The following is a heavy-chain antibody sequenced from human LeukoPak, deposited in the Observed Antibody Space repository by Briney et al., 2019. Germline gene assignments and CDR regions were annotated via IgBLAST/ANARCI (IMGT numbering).Heavy chain of an antibody. CDR1: GFTFTPYA. CDR2: LSGSGAST. D-gene: IGHD1-14*01. Sequence: GGSLRLSCAASGFTFTPYAMSWVRQAPGKGLQWVSALSGSGASTYYADSVKGRFTISRDNSKNTVYLQMNSLRAEDTAVYYCAKNHYNTDSYGDYWGQGTLVTVSS. J-gene: IGHJ4*02. V-gene: IGHV3-23*01. CDR3: AKNHYNTDSYGDY.